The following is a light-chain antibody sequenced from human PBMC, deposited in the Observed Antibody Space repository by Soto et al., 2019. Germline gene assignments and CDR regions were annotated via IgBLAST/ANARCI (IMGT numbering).Light chain of an antibody. V-gene: IGKV1-27*01. Sequence: DVQMTQSPSSLSASVGDRVTITCRASQGIAPYLAWFQQKPGKVPKLLIYAASTLQSGVPSRFSGSGSGTDCTLTISSLQPEDVGTYYCQKYNSAPLTIGGGTKGGIK. CDR1: QGIAPY. CDR2: AAS. CDR3: QKYNSAPLT. J-gene: IGKJ4*01.